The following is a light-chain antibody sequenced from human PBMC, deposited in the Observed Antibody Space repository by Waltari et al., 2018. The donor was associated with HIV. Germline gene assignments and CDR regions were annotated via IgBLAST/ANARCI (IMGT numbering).Light chain of an antibody. Sequence: EIVLTQSPGTLSLSPGERATLSCRASQSVTSSYLAWYQQKPGQAPRHLIYGASSRATGIPDRFSGSGSGTDFTLTISRLEPEDFAVYYCQRYGSSYTFGQGTKREIK. CDR1: QSVTSSY. CDR3: QRYGSSYT. J-gene: IGKJ2*01. V-gene: IGKV3-20*01. CDR2: GAS.